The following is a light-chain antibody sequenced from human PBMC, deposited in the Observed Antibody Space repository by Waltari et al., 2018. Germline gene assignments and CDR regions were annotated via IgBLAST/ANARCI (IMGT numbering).Light chain of an antibody. Sequence: QSALTQPASVSGSPGQSISLSCIGTSSVIGTFNLFSWYLQYPGTAPKLLIYDVSQRPSGVSNRFSGSKSGNTASLTISGLQAEDEAIYYCCSYAGSRTWVFGGGAKLTVL. CDR1: SSVIGTFNL. J-gene: IGLJ3*02. CDR2: DVS. V-gene: IGLV2-23*02. CDR3: CSYAGSRTWV.